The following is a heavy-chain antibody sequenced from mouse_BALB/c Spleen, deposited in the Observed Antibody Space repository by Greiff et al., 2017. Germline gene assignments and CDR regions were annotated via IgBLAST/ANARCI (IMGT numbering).Heavy chain of an antibody. D-gene: IGHD1-2*01. CDR1: GYSITSDYA. Sequence: EVQLQESGPGLVKPSQSLSLTCTVTGYSITSDYAWNWIRQFPGNKLEWMGYISYSGSTSYNPSLKSRISITRDTSKNQFFLQLNSVTTEDTATYYCARATTAPCFAYWGQGTLVTVSA. J-gene: IGHJ3*01. CDR3: ARATTAPCFAY. V-gene: IGHV3-2*02. CDR2: ISYSGST.